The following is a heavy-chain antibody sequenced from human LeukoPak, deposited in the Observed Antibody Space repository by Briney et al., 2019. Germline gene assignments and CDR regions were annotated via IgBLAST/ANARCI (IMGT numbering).Heavy chain of an antibody. CDR3: AKDLQATSADYYFDY. Sequence: PGGSLRLSCTASGFTFRTYPMHWVRQAPGKGLEWVTVVSDDGNDIYYTDSVKGRFTISRDNSKNTLFLQMNSLRADDTAVYYCAKDLQATSADYYFDYWGQGTLVTVSS. CDR1: GFTFRTYP. CDR2: VSDDGNDI. V-gene: IGHV3-30*18. J-gene: IGHJ4*02. D-gene: IGHD2-2*01.